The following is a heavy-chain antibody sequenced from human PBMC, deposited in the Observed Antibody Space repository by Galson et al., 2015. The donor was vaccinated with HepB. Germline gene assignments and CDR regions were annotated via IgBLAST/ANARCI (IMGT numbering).Heavy chain of an antibody. J-gene: IGHJ4*02. D-gene: IGHD1-26*01. CDR2: ISYDGNNK. V-gene: IGHV3-30-3*01. CDR1: GFSFRSYA. Sequence: SLRLSCAVSGFSFRSYAMHWVRQAPGKGLEWVALISYDGNNKLHADSVKGRFTISRDNSKNTLYLQMNSLRAEDTAVYYCARGLGGNYYDHFDYWGQGTLVTVSS. CDR3: ARGLGGNYYDHFDY.